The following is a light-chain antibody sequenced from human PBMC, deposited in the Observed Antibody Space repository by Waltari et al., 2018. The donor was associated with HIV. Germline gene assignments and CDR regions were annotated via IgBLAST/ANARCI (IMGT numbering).Light chain of an antibody. Sequence: DIVLTQSPETLSVSLGARAAIHCMSEKSVLSPSNNVNYFAWYQQRPGQRPTLLFSEASSRSSGVPARFTASGSRTDFTLTIDDLQADDVAVYFCQQYYSTPTFGRGTQLV. CDR2: EAS. J-gene: IGKJ5*01. CDR1: KSVLSPSNNVNY. CDR3: QQYYSTPT. V-gene: IGKV4-1*01.